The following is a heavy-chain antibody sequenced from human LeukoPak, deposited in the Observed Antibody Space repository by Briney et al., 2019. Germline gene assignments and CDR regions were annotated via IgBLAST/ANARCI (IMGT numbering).Heavy chain of an antibody. CDR2: IDGNGGTR. Sequence: GGSLRLSCPTSGFTFSNHAMSWVRQAPGEGLEWVSAIDGNGGTRFYTDSVKGRFTISRDNSRNTLYLQMNSLRAEDAAIYYCAKGGISLIRGSFDFWGQGTLVTVSS. J-gene: IGHJ4*02. D-gene: IGHD3-10*01. CDR1: GFTFSNHA. V-gene: IGHV3-23*01. CDR3: AKGGISLIRGSFDF.